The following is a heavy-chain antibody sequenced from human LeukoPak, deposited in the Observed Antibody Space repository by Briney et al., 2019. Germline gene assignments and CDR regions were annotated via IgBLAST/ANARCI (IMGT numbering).Heavy chain of an antibody. J-gene: IGHJ4*02. D-gene: IGHD3-16*01. Sequence: GGSLRLSCAASGFTFSNAWMTWVRQVPGKGLEWVGRIKSKTDSGTTDDAAPVKGGFSISRDDSKNTLYLQMNSLKTEDTAVYYCTTGGPGRFDDWGQGTLVTVSS. CDR2: IKSKTDSGTT. V-gene: IGHV3-15*01. CDR1: GFTFSNAW. CDR3: TTGGPGRFDD.